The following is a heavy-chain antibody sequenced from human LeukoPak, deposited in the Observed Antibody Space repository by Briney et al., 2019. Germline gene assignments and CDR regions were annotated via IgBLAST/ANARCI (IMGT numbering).Heavy chain of an antibody. Sequence: PSETLSLTCTVSGGSISSYYWSWIRQPPGKDLKGMGFAYYSGTTNYNPSLKSRVTISVDTSKNQFSLKLSSVTAADMAVYYCARSSEGRYYYDSSGYSYYYYYMDVWGKGTTVTISS. V-gene: IGHV4-59*01. D-gene: IGHD3-22*01. CDR1: GGSISSYY. CDR3: ARSSEGRYYYDSSGYSYYYYYMDV. J-gene: IGHJ6*03. CDR2: AYYSGTT.